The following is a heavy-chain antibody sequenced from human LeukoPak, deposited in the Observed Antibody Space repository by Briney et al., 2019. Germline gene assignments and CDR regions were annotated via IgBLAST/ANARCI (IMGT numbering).Heavy chain of an antibody. J-gene: IGHJ3*02. Sequence: PSETLSLTCTVSGGSISSYYWSWLRQPPGKGLEWIGYIYYSGSTNYNPSLKSRVTISVDTSNNQFSLKLSSVTAADTAVYYCAQGRAAFDIWGQGTMVTVSS. CDR1: GGSISSYY. V-gene: IGHV4-59*01. CDR2: IYYSGST. CDR3: AQGRAAFDI.